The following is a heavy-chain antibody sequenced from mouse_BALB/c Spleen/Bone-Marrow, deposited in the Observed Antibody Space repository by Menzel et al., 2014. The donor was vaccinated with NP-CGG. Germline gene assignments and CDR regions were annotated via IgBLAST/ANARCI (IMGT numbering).Heavy chain of an antibody. J-gene: IGHJ3*01. D-gene: IGHD1-1*01. Sequence: VQLQQSGPELVKPGASVKMSCKASGYTFTSYVMHWVKQKPGQGLEWIGNINPYNDGTKYNEKFKGKATLTSDKSSSTAYMELSSLTSEDSAVYYCARPYYYGSSGDSWFAYWGQGTLVTVSA. CDR2: INPYNDGT. CDR3: ARPYYYGSSGDSWFAY. CDR1: GYTFTSYV. V-gene: IGHV1-14*01.